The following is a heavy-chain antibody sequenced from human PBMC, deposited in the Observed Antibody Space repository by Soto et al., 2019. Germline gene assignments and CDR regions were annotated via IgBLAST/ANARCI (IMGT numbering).Heavy chain of an antibody. Sequence: GSLKLYCAASGFTFSSYAMSWVRQAPGKGLEWVSAISGSGGSTYYADSVKGRFTISRDNSKNTLYLQMNSLRAEDTAVYYCAKDLSTSRTGTTSPNYYYYGMDVWGQGTTVTVYS. CDR2: ISGSGGST. D-gene: IGHD1-7*01. V-gene: IGHV3-23*01. J-gene: IGHJ6*02. CDR3: AKDLSTSRTGTTSPNYYYYGMDV. CDR1: GFTFSSYA.